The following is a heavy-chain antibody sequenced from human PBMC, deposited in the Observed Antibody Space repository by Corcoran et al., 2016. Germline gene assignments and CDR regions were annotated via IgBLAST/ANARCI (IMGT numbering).Heavy chain of an antibody. CDR3: ARGITILGVVITVPSYYFGMDG. Sequence: QVQLQQWGAGLLKPSETLSLTCAVYGGSFSGYYWSWIRQPPGKGLEWIGEINHSGRTNYNPSLKSRVTISVDTSQNQFSLKLSSVTAADTAVYYCARGITILGVVITVPSYYFGMDGWGQGTTVTVSS. CDR2: INHSGRT. J-gene: IGHJ6*02. CDR1: GGSFSGYY. D-gene: IGHD3-3*01. V-gene: IGHV4-34*01.